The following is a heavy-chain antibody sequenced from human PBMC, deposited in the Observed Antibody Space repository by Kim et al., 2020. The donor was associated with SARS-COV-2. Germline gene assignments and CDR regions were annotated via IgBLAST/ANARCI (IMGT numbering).Heavy chain of an antibody. CDR2: ISPGGNYV. J-gene: IGHJ1*01. V-gene: IGHV3-21*01. CDR3: ASLRIFLSGVIDH. D-gene: IGHD3-9*01. Sequence: GGSLRLSCTASGFTFSEYSMSWVRQAPGKGLEWVSSISPGGNYVYYADSVKGRFAVSRDNAKNSLHLQMNSLRAEDTAVYYCASLRIFLSGVIDHWGQGTLVTVSS. CDR1: GFTFSEYS.